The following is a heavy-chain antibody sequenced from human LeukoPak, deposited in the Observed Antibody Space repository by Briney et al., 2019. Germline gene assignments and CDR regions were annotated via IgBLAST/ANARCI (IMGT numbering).Heavy chain of an antibody. CDR3: ARGREEYFQH. J-gene: IGHJ1*01. CDR2: IIPILGIA. CDR1: GCTFTDYY. V-gene: IGHV1-69*02. Sequence: SVKVSCKASGCTFTDYYMHWVRQAPGQGLEWMGRIIPILGIANYAQKFQGRVTITADKSTSTAYMELSSLRSEDTAVYYCARGREEYFQHWGQGTLVTVSS.